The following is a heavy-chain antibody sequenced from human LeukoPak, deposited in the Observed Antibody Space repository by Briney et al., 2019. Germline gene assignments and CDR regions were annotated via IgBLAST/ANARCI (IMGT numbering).Heavy chain of an antibody. V-gene: IGHV3-53*01. D-gene: IGHD6-25*01. CDR2: IYSGGST. CDR3: ARDSAAEEYYFDY. Sequence: SGGSLRLSCAASGFTVSSNYMSWVRQAPGKGLEWVSVIYSGGSTYYADSVKGRFTISRDNSKNTLYLQMNSLRAEDTAVYYCARDSAAEEYYFDYWGQGTLVTVSS. CDR1: GFTVSSNY. J-gene: IGHJ4*02.